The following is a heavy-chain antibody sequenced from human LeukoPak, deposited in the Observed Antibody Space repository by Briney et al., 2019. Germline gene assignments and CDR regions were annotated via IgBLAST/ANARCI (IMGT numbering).Heavy chain of an antibody. V-gene: IGHV3-23*01. CDR3: AKSGPPHYYYYYYYMDV. Sequence: GGSLRLSCAASGFTFSSSAMSWVRQAPGKGLYWVSAISGSGTGTYYADSVKGRFTISRDNSKNTLYLQMNSLRAEDTAVYYCAKSGPPHYYYYYYYMDVWGKGTTVTVSS. CDR2: ISGSGTGT. J-gene: IGHJ6*03. CDR1: GFTFSSSA. D-gene: IGHD2-8*02.